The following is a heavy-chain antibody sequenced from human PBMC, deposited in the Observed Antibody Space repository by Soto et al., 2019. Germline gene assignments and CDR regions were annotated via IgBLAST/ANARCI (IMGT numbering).Heavy chain of an antibody. CDR2: IYYSGTT. CDR1: GGSMINYY. CDR3: ARDQDLGY. D-gene: IGHD3-10*01. Sequence: KTSETLSLTCSVSGGSMINYYCNCIRQSPGKGLEWIGYIYYSGTTNYNPSLKSRVTISIDTSKNQVSLNLTSVTSADTAVYYCARDQDLGYWGQGTLVTVSS. J-gene: IGHJ4*02. V-gene: IGHV4-59*01.